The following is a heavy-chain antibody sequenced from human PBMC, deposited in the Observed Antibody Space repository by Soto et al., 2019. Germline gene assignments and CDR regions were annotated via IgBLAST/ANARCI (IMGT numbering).Heavy chain of an antibody. Sequence: LSPTCAVYGGSFSGFYWSWIRQPPGKGLEWIGEINHSGSTNYNPSLKSRVTISVDTSKNQFSLKLSSVTAADTAVYYCAVGPYCSSPSCYGYYFDYWGQGTLVTVSS. D-gene: IGHD2-2*01. V-gene: IGHV4-34*01. CDR3: AVGPYCSSPSCYGYYFDY. CDR1: GGSFSGFY. CDR2: INHSGST. J-gene: IGHJ4*02.